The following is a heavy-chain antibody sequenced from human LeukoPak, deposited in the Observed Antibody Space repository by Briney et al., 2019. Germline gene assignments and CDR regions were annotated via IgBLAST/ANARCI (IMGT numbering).Heavy chain of an antibody. CDR1: GYTFTSYG. Sequence: ASVKVSCKASGYTFTSYGISWVRQAPGQGLEWMGWISAYNGNTNYAQKLQGRVTMTTDTSTSTAYMELRSLRSEDTAVYYCARGGYCSSTSCYLSYGMDVWGQGTTVTVSS. D-gene: IGHD2-2*01. V-gene: IGHV1-18*01. CDR2: ISAYNGNT. J-gene: IGHJ6*02. CDR3: ARGGYCSSTSCYLSYGMDV.